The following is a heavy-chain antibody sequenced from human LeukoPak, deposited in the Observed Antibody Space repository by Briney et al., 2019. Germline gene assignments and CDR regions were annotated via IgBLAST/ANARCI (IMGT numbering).Heavy chain of an antibody. CDR1: GFTFSSYS. Sequence: GGSLRLSCAASGFTFSSYSMNWVRQAPGKWLEWVSSFSRSSSYIYYSDSVKGRFTISRDNAKNSLYLQMNSLRAEDTAVYYSARARMMPLDFDWLLDWGQGTLVTVSS. CDR3: ARARMMPLDFDWLLD. V-gene: IGHV3-21*01. J-gene: IGHJ4*02. D-gene: IGHD3-9*01. CDR2: FSRSSSYI.